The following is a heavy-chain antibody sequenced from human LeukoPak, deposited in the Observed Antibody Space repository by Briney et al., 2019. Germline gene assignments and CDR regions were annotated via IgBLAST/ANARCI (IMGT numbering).Heavy chain of an antibody. CDR1: GGSISSYY. D-gene: IGHD1-26*01. V-gene: IGHV4-4*07. CDR3: ARENSGSYREFDY. J-gene: IGHJ4*02. Sequence: PSETLSLTCTVSGGSISSYYWSWIRQPAGKGLEWIGRIYTSGSTNYNAPLKSRVGMSVDTSKNQFSLKLSSVTAADTAVFYCARENSGSYREFDYWGQGTLVTVSS. CDR2: IYTSGST.